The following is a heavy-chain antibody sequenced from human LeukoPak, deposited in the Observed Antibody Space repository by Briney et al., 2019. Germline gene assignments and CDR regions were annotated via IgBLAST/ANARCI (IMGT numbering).Heavy chain of an antibody. CDR1: RFTFSSYG. Sequence: GGSLRLSCAASRFTFSSYGMHWVRQAPGKGLEWVAYIQYDGSNEQYADSVKGRFSISRDSSKNILYLQMNSLRAEDTAVYYCARSGLSRFGFWGQGTLVTVSS. D-gene: IGHD2/OR15-2a*01. CDR3: ARSGLSRFGF. V-gene: IGHV3-30*19. CDR2: IQYDGSNE. J-gene: IGHJ4*02.